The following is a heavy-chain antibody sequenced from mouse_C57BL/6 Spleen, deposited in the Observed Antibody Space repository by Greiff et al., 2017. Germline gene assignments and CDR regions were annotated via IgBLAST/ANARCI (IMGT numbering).Heavy chain of an antibody. CDR3: ARRAVPWYFDV. D-gene: IGHD1-1*01. CDR2: INPNNGGT. J-gene: IGHJ1*03. Sequence: VQLQQSGPELVKPGASVKISCKASGYTFTDYYMNWVKQSHGKSLEWIGDINPNNGGTSYNQKFKGKATLTVDKSSSTAYMELRSLTSEDSAVYYCARRAVPWYFDVWGTGTTVTVSS. CDR1: GYTFTDYY. V-gene: IGHV1-26*01.